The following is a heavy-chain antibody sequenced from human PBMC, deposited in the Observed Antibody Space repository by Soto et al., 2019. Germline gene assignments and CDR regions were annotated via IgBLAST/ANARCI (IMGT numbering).Heavy chain of an antibody. CDR1: GGSISSSSYN. CDR3: ARHWRTWGGYNWNEQFDY. D-gene: IGHD1-20*01. Sequence: SETLSLTCTVSGGSISSSSYNWGGIRPPPGKGLEWIVSIYYSGSSYYHPSIKSPVTISVDTSKNEFSLTLSSVTAADTALYYWARHWRTWGGYNWNEQFDYWGQGTLVTVSS. J-gene: IGHJ4*02. V-gene: IGHV4-39*01. CDR2: IYYSGSS.